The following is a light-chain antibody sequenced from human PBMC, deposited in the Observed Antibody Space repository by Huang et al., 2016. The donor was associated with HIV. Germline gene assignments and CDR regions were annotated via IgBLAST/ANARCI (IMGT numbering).Light chain of an antibody. V-gene: IGKV4-1*01. Sequence: DIVMTQSPDSLAVSLGDRATINCKSSQRLLDSSDHKNFLAWFRQKPGQPPKLLFYWSSTRESGVPDRFSGTGSGTDFMLTTSSLQAEDVAVYYCQQYYDTPLTFGGGTKVEIK. J-gene: IGKJ4*01. CDR2: WSS. CDR1: QRLLDSSDHKNF. CDR3: QQYYDTPLT.